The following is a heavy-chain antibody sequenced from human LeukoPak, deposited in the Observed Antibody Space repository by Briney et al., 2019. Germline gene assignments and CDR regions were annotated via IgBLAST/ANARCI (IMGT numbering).Heavy chain of an antibody. D-gene: IGHD3-22*01. Sequence: SETLFLTCSVSGGSVSSGSYFWTWIRQPPGKGLEWIGYIYYSGSTKYNPSLKSRVTISADTSRNQFSLKLSSVTAADTAVYYCARSPSGYRFDYWGQGILVAVSS. V-gene: IGHV4-61*01. CDR3: ARSPSGYRFDY. CDR2: IYYSGST. J-gene: IGHJ4*02. CDR1: GGSVSSGSYF.